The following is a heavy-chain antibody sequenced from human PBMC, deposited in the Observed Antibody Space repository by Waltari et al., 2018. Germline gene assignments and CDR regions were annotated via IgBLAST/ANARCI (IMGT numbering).Heavy chain of an antibody. V-gene: IGHV1-69*08. J-gene: IGHJ4*02. Sequence: QVQLVQSGAEVKKPGSSVKVSCKASGGTFSSYAISWVRQAPGQGLEWMGRIIPIFGTANYAQKFQGRVTITADKSTSTDYMELSSLRSEDTVVYYCARVYYYGSGSYSEYYFDYWGQGTLVTVSS. CDR3: ARVYYYGSGSYSEYYFDY. D-gene: IGHD3-10*01. CDR2: IIPIFGTA. CDR1: GGTFSSYA.